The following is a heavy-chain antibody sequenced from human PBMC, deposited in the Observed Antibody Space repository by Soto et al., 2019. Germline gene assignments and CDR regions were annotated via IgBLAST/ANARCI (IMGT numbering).Heavy chain of an antibody. J-gene: IGHJ5*02. V-gene: IGHV1-69*01. CDR2: IIPIFGTA. Sequence: QVQLVQSGAEVKKPGSSVKVSCKASGGTFSSYAISWVRQAPGQGLEWMGGIIPIFGTANYAQKFQGGVTITADESTSTAYMELSSLRSEDTAVYYCAREGVVVPAAISGSWFDPWGQGTLVTVSS. CDR3: AREGVVVPAAISGSWFDP. D-gene: IGHD2-2*01. CDR1: GGTFSSYA.